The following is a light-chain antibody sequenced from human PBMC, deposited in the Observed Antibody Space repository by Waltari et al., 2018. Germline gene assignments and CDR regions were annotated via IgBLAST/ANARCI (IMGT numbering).Light chain of an antibody. CDR2: LGS. CDR3: MQALQTRT. J-gene: IGKJ2*01. Sequence: EIVMTQSPLSLPVTPGEPASISCRSSRSLVHSNGKNYLDWYLQKPGQSPQLLIYLGSNRASGVPDRFSSSGSGTDFTLKISRVEAEDVGVYYCMQALQTRTFGQGTKLEIK. V-gene: IGKV2-28*01. CDR1: RSLVHSNGKNY.